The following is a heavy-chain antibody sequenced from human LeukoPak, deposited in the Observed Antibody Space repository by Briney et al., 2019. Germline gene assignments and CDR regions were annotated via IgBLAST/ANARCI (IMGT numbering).Heavy chain of an antibody. Sequence: ASVKVSCKASGYTFTRNYMHWVRQAPGQGLEWMGVINPSGLWSNYAQKFQGRVTITADKSTSTAYMELSSLRSEDTAVYYCARTQYDDFWSGYYFQDFDYWGQGTLVTVSS. V-gene: IGHV1-46*01. D-gene: IGHD3-3*01. CDR1: GYTFTRNY. CDR2: INPSGLWS. J-gene: IGHJ4*02. CDR3: ARTQYDDFWSGYYFQDFDY.